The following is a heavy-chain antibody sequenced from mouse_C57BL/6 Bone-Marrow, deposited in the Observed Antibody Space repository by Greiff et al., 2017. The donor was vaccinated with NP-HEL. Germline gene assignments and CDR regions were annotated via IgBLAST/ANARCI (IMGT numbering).Heavy chain of an antibody. CDR3: ARDWYYAMDY. V-gene: IGHV7-1*01. J-gene: IGHJ4*01. Sequence: EVMLVESGGGLVQSGRSLRLSCATSGFIFSDFYMEWVRQAPGKGLEWIAASRNKANDYTTEYSASVKGRFIVSRDTSQSILYLQMNALRAEDTAIYYCARDWYYAMDYWGQGTSVTVSS. CDR1: GFIFSDFY. CDR2: SRNKANDYTT.